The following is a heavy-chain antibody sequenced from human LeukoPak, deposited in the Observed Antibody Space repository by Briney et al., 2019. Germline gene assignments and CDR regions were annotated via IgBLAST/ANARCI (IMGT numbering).Heavy chain of an antibody. CDR1: GYSISSGYY. V-gene: IGHV4-38-2*01. CDR3: ARQGWFGETFDY. Sequence: PSEPLSLTCAVSGYSISSGYYWGWIRQPPGKGLEWIGSIYHSGSTYYNPSLKSRVTISVDTSKNQFSLKLSSVTAADTAVYYCARQGWFGETFDYWGQGTLVTVSS. J-gene: IGHJ4*02. CDR2: IYHSGST. D-gene: IGHD3-10*01.